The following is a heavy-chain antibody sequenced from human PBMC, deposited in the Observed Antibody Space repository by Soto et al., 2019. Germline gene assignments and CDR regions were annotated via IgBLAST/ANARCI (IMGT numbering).Heavy chain of an antibody. Sequence: QVQLVESGGGVVQPGRSLRLSCAASGITFNTYTMHWVRQAPGKGLEWVAVISYDGSNKYYADSVKGRFTISRDNSKNTLHLQMNSLRSEDTAVYYCARPSTGTTRMFYFDCWGQGALVTVSP. CDR2: ISYDGSNK. D-gene: IGHD1-7*01. CDR3: ARPSTGTTRMFYFDC. J-gene: IGHJ4*02. V-gene: IGHV3-30-3*01. CDR1: GITFNTYT.